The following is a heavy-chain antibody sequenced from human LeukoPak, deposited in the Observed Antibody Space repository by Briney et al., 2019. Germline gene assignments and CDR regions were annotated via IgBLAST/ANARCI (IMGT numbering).Heavy chain of an antibody. CDR1: GGSISSYY. CDR2: IYTSGST. V-gene: IGHV4-4*07. J-gene: IGHJ4*02. CDR3: ARDRNAWAFDY. D-gene: IGHD1-14*01. Sequence: SETLSLTCTVSGGSISSYYWSWIRQPAGKGLEWIGRIYTSGSTNYNPSLKSRVTISVDTSKNQFSLKLSSETAADTAVYYCARDRNAWAFDYWGQGTLVTVSS.